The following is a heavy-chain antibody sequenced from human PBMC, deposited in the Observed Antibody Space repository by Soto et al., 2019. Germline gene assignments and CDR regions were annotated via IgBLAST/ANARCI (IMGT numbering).Heavy chain of an antibody. J-gene: IGHJ3*01. CDR1: GYSFTTYY. CDR3: AAFCSAGGCLPGPWN. CDR2: INPNGGST. Sequence: QVEQSGAEVRKPGASVKISCKASGYSFTTYYIHWFRQAPGQGLEWMAIINPNGGSTNSAQKFQGRVTVTRDMSASTVYMELSSLRSDDTAVYYCAAFCSAGGCLPGPWNWGRGTMVTVSS. V-gene: IGHV1-46*03. D-gene: IGHD2-15*01.